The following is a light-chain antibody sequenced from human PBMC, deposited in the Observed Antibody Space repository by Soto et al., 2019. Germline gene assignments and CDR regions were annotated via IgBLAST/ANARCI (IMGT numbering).Light chain of an antibody. Sequence: DIQMTQSPSTLSASVGDRVTITCRASQSFSSWLAWYQQKPGKAPNLLIYKASSLESGVPSRFSGSGSGTESTLTISSLQPDDFATYYCQQYNSYPLTFGGGTKVEIK. V-gene: IGKV1-5*03. CDR2: KAS. J-gene: IGKJ4*01. CDR3: QQYNSYPLT. CDR1: QSFSSW.